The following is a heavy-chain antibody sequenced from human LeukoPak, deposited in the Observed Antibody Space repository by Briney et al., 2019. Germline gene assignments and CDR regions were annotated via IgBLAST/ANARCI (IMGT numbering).Heavy chain of an antibody. D-gene: IGHD3-22*01. CDR1: GGTFSSYA. CDR2: IIPIFGTA. CDR3: ARTYYDSSGYGPDY. Sequence: SVKISCKASGGTFSSYAISWVRQAPGQGLEWMGRIIPIFGTANYAQKFQGRVTITTDESTSTAYMELSSLRSEDTAVYYCARTYYDSSGYGPDYWGQGTLVTVSS. V-gene: IGHV1-69*05. J-gene: IGHJ4*02.